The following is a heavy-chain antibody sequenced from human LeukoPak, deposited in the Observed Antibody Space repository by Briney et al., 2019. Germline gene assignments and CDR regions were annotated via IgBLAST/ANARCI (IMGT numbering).Heavy chain of an antibody. CDR3: ARGRSDNYYDSSGYSNYFDY. D-gene: IGHD3-22*01. V-gene: IGHV4-30-2*01. J-gene: IGHJ4*02. CDR2: IYHSGST. CDR1: GGSISSGGYS. Sequence: KASETLSLTCTVSGGSISSGGYSWSWIRQPPGKGLEWIGYIYHSGSTYYNPSLKSRVTISVDRSKNQFSLKLSSVTAADTAVYYCARGRSDNYYDSSGYSNYFDYWGQGTLVTVSS.